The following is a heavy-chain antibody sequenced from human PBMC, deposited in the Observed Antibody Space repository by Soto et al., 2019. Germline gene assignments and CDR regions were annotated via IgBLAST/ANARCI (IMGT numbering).Heavy chain of an antibody. CDR1: GFTFSSYT. Sequence: GGSLRLSCAASGFTFSSYTMSWVRQTPGKGLECVSAISGSGGTTYYADSVKGRFTISRDNSKNTLYVQMNSLRAEDTAVYYCAKDKYCSGGSCYWNNWGQGT. V-gene: IGHV3-23*01. J-gene: IGHJ4*02. D-gene: IGHD2-15*01. CDR2: ISGSGGTT. CDR3: AKDKYCSGGSCYWNN.